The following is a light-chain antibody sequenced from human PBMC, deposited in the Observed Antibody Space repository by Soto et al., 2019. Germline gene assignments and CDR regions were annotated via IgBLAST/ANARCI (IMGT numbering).Light chain of an antibody. CDR3: SSFSATSTPVI. Sequence: QSALTQPASVSGSPGQSIAISCIGTNSDIGGYNYVSWYRQYPGKAPELLIYDVSNRPSGISNRFSGSKSGNTASLIISGLQAEDETDYYCSSFSATSTPVIFGGGTKVTVL. CDR1: NSDIGGYNY. V-gene: IGLV2-14*03. J-gene: IGLJ2*01. CDR2: DVS.